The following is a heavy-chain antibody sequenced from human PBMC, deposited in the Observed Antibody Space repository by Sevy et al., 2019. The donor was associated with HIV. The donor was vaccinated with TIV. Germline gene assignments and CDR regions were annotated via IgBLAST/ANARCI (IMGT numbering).Heavy chain of an antibody. J-gene: IGHJ2*01. CDR1: GFTFSSYA. D-gene: IGHD4-17*01. CDR3: ARTSIATVTTRRIWYFDL. Sequence: GGSLRLSCAASGFTFSSYAMHWVRQAPGKGLEWVAVISYDGSNKYYADSVKGRFTISRDNSKNTLYLQMNSLRAEDTAVYYCARTSIATVTTRRIWYFDLWGRGTLVTVSS. V-gene: IGHV3-30-3*01. CDR2: ISYDGSNK.